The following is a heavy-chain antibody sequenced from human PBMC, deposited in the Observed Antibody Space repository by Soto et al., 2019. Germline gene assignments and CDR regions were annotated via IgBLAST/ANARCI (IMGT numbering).Heavy chain of an antibody. Sequence: PGGSLRLSCAASGFPFSSYGMHWVRQAPGKGLEWVALISHDGNNEFYADSVKGRFTVSRDNSRNTLYLQMNSLRAEDTALYYCAKDQKITALSDFDSWGQGTLVTVSS. CDR2: ISHDGNNE. D-gene: IGHD3-16*01. V-gene: IGHV3-30*18. CDR3: AKDQKITALSDFDS. J-gene: IGHJ4*02. CDR1: GFPFSSYG.